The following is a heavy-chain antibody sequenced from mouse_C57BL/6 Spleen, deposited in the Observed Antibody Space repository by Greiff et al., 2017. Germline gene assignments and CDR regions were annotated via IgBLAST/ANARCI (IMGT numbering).Heavy chain of an antibody. CDR2: IDPSDSYT. J-gene: IGHJ2*01. D-gene: IGHD1-1*01. V-gene: IGHV1-50*01. CDR1: GYTFTSYW. CDR3: ARRGTTVRDYFDY. Sequence: QVQLQQSGAELVKPGASVKLSCKASGYTFTSYWMQWVKQRPGQGLEWIGEIDPSDSYTNYNQKFKGKATLTVDTSSSTAYMQLSSLTSEDSAVYYCARRGTTVRDYFDYWGQGTTLTVSS.